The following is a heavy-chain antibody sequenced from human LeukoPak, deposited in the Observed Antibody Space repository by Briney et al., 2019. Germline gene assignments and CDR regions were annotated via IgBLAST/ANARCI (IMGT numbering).Heavy chain of an antibody. Sequence: PSETLSLTCSVAGESISRGSYSWSWIRQPPGRGLEWIGYIYYTGSTYYNPSLKSRLTISADTSNNQFSLKLSSVTAADTAVYYCARERKSLIAVAGIDNDYWGQGTLVTVSS. D-gene: IGHD6-19*01. CDR2: IYYTGST. CDR1: GESISRGSYS. V-gene: IGHV4-30-2*01. CDR3: ARERKSLIAVAGIDNDY. J-gene: IGHJ4*02.